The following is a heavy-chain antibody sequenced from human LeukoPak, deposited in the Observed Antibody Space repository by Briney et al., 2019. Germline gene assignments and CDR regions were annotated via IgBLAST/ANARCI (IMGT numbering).Heavy chain of an antibody. V-gene: IGHV3-48*03. D-gene: IGHD2-2*01. CDR1: GFTFSLYE. Sequence: GGSLRLSCAASGFTFSLYEMNWVRQAPGKGLEWVSYISSSGTIMYYADSVKGRFTTSRDNARNSMDMQISSLRAEDTAVYYWARGACSSTSCNGGLWIAGGLWGQGTQVTVSS. CDR2: ISSSGTIM. J-gene: IGHJ4*02. CDR3: ARGACSSTSCNGGLWIAGGL.